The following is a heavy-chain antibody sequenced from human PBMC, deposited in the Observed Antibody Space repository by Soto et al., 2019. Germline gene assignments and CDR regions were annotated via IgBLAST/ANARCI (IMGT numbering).Heavy chain of an antibody. CDR1: GFTFSDSV. J-gene: IGHJ4*02. D-gene: IGHD3-22*01. CDR3: VKWHTSNFDSLPFTEFDF. CDR2: MSGDGRT. V-gene: IGHV3-23*01. Sequence: PGGSLRLSCVGSGFTFSDSVMAWVRQAPGKGLEWLSVMSGDGRTRYALSVTGRFTISRDNSKNTLYLQMRSLRAEDAAAYYCVKWHTSNFDSLPFTEFDFWGQGTQVTVSS.